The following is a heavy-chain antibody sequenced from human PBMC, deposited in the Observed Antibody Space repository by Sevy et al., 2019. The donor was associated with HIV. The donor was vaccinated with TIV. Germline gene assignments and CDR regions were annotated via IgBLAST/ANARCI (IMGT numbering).Heavy chain of an antibody. CDR3: ARDRDIVVVPAARDYYYYYYGMDV. D-gene: IGHD2-2*01. CDR1: GYTFTSYG. CDR2: ISAYNGNT. Sequence: ASVKVSCKASGYTFTSYGISWVRQAPGQGLEWMGWISAYNGNTNYAQKLQGRVTMTTDTSTSTAYMELRGLRSDDTAVYYCARDRDIVVVPAARDYYYYYYGMDVWGQGTTVTVSS. J-gene: IGHJ6*02. V-gene: IGHV1-18*01.